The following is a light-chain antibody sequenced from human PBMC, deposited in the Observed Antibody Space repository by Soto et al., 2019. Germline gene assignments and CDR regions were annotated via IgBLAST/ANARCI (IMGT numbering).Light chain of an antibody. CDR1: QSVSSN. V-gene: IGKV3-15*01. Sequence: EIVMTQSPATLSVSPGERATLSCRASQSVSSNLACYQQKPGQAPRLLIYGASTRATGIPARFSGSGSGTEFTLTISSLQSGDFAVYYCQQYADWPRTFGQGTKVDI. J-gene: IGKJ1*01. CDR3: QQYADWPRT. CDR2: GAS.